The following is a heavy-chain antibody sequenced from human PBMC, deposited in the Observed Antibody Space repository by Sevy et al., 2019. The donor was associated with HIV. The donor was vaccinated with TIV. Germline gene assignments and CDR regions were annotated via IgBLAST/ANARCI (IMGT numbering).Heavy chain of an antibody. Sequence: GGSLRLSCAASGFTFSSYGMHWVRQAPGKGLEWVAVISYDGSNKYYANSVKGRFTISRDNSRNTLFLQMNSLRAEDTAVYYCAQDRAGSGSDPVGHYYYYCGMDVWGQGTTVTVSS. CDR1: GFTFSSYG. V-gene: IGHV3-30*18. CDR2: ISYDGSNK. D-gene: IGHD3-10*01. CDR3: AQDRAGSGSDPVGHYYYYCGMDV. J-gene: IGHJ6*02.